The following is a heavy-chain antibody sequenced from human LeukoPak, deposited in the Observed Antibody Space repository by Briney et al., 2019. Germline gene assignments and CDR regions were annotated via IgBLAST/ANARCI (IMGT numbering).Heavy chain of an antibody. CDR3: ATDSGTYFLF. D-gene: IGHD1-26*01. CDR1: GYTLTQLS. J-gene: IGHJ4*02. CDR2: FGPEDGET. Sequence: ASVKVSCKVSGYTLTQLSMHWVRQAPGKGLEWMGGFGPEDGETIYAQKFQGRVTMTEDTSTDTAYMELNSLRSDDTAMYYCATDSGTYFLFWGQGTLVTVSS. V-gene: IGHV1-24*01.